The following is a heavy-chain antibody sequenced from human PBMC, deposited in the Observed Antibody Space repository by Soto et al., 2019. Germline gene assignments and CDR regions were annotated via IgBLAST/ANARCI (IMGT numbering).Heavy chain of an antibody. Sequence: QVQLQESGPGLVKPSETLSLTCTVSGGSISSYYWSWIRQPPGKGLEWIGYIYYSGSTNYNPSLKSRVTMSVDTSKNQFSLKLSSVTAADTAVYYCASSPRRFDNWFDPWGQGTLVTVSS. CDR2: IYYSGST. J-gene: IGHJ5*02. CDR3: ASSPRRFDNWFDP. D-gene: IGHD3-16*01. CDR1: GGSISSYY. V-gene: IGHV4-59*01.